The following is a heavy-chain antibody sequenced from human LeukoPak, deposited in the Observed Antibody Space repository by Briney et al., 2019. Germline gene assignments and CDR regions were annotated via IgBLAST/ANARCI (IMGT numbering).Heavy chain of an antibody. CDR3: ARVSVDVATVTSYYFDY. CDR2: IIPILGIA. D-gene: IGHD4-17*01. CDR1: GYTFTSYG. Sequence: ASVKVSCKASGYTFTSYGISWVRQAPGQGLEWMGRIIPILGIANYAQKFQGRVTITADKSTSTAYMGLSSLRSEDTAVYYCARVSVDVATVTSYYFDYWGQGTLVTVSS. J-gene: IGHJ4*02. V-gene: IGHV1-69*04.